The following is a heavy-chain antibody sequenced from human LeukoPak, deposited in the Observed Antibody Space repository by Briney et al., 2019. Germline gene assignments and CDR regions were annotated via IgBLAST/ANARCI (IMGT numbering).Heavy chain of an antibody. CDR2: ISSSSSYI. CDR1: GFTFSSYS. V-gene: IGHV3-21*01. D-gene: IGHD1-26*01. Sequence: PGGSLRLSCAASGFTFSSYSMNWVRQAPGKGLEWVSSISSSSSYIYYADSVKGRFTISRDNAKNSLYLQMNSLGAEDTAVYYCARDLDPVGATFHFDYWGQGTLVTVSS. J-gene: IGHJ4*02. CDR3: ARDLDPVGATFHFDY.